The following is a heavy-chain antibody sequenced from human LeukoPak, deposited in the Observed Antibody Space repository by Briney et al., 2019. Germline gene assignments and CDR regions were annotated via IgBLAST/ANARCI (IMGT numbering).Heavy chain of an antibody. D-gene: IGHD3-10*01. J-gene: IGHJ5*02. CDR1: GFTFSSYS. V-gene: IGHV3-21*01. Sequence: GGSLRLSCAASGFTFSSYSMNWVRQAPGKGLEWVSSISSNSNYIYYADSVRGRFTISRDNAKNSLYLQMKSLRPEDTAVYYCASFGSGSYFKPWGQGTLVTVSS. CDR2: ISSNSNYI. CDR3: ASFGSGSYFKP.